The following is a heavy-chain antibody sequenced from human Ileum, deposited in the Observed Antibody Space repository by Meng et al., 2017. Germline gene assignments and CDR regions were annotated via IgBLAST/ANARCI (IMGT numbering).Heavy chain of an antibody. V-gene: IGHV4-59*01. CDR1: GGSISSYY. J-gene: IGHJ5*02. Sequence: SETLSLTCTVSGGSISSYYWSWIRQPPGKGLEWIGYIYYSGSTNYNPSLKSRVTISVDTSKNQFSLKLSSVTAADTAVYCCARGVVVAATRPTYTIGWFDPWGQGTLVTVSS. CDR2: IYYSGST. CDR3: ARGVVVAATRPTYTIGWFDP. D-gene: IGHD2-15*01.